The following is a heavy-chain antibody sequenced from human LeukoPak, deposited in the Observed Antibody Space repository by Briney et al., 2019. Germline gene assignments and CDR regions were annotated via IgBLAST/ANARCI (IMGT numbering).Heavy chain of an antibody. J-gene: IGHJ4*02. CDR2: IKQDGSEK. Sequence: GGSLRLSCAASGFTFSTYWMTWVRQAPGKGLEWVANIKQDGSEKYFVDSVKGRFTISRDNANNSLYLQMNSLRAEDTAVYYCAKDRAGVGPTNFDYWGQGTLVTVSS. CDR3: AKDRAGVGPTNFDY. V-gene: IGHV3-7*01. D-gene: IGHD1-26*01. CDR1: GFTFSTYW.